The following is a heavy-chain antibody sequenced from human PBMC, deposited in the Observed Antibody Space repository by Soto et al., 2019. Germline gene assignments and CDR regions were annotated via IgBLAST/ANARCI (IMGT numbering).Heavy chain of an antibody. CDR3: AREWSGELLWDYYYYGMDV. D-gene: IGHD3-10*01. CDR2: ISAYNGNT. CDR1: GYTFTSYG. Sequence: ASVKVSCKASGYTFTSYGISWVRQAPGQGLEWMGWISAYNGNTNYAQKLQGRVTMTTDTSTSTAYMELRSLRSDDTAVYYCAREWSGELLWDYYYYGMDVWGQGTTVTVSS. J-gene: IGHJ6*02. V-gene: IGHV1-18*01.